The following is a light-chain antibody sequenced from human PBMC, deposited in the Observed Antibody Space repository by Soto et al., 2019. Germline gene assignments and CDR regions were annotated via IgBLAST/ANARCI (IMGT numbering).Light chain of an antibody. Sequence: QSVLTQPPSASGTPGQRVSISCTGSSSNLGSNYGVGNQQVPGMAPNLLIHRHNRRPSGVLDRFSGSSSATSASLAIRGLRSEDGADYYSAAWDDGLNGLVFGAGTKVTVL. CDR2: RHN. CDR1: SSNLGSNY. J-gene: IGLJ1*01. V-gene: IGLV1-47*01. CDR3: AAWDDGLNGLV.